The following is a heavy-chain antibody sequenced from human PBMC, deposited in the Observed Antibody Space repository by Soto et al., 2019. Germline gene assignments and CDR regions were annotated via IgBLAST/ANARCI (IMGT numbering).Heavy chain of an antibody. CDR1: GFSISTSGVG. V-gene: IGHV2-5*01. J-gene: IGHJ4*02. D-gene: IGHD4-4*01. CDR3: ARRPRYSNYVDY. CDR2: IYWNDDK. Sequence: QITLKESGPTLVKPTQTLTLTCTFPGFSISTSGVGVPSIRQPPGKALEWRALIYWNDDKRYSPSLKSRLTLAQDTSNSQVVPNMTTMDPVDTATYVCARRPRYSNYVDYWGEGTLVTVSS.